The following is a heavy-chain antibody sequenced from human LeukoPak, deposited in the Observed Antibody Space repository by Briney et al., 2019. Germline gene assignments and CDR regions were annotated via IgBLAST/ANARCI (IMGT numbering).Heavy chain of an antibody. CDR3: AGQESGYHGGSFDH. CDR2: IKQDGSEK. D-gene: IGHD3-3*01. V-gene: IGHV3-7*01. Sequence: HPGGSLRLSCAASGFPFTTCWMSWVRQAPGKRLEWVANIKQDGSEKYYVDSVKGRFTISRDNAKNSLYLQMNSLRAEDTAVYYCAGQESGYHGGSFDHWGQGTLVTVSS. J-gene: IGHJ4*02. CDR1: GFPFTTCW.